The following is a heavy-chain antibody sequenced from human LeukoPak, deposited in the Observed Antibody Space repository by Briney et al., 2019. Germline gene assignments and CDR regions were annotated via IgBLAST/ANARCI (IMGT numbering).Heavy chain of an antibody. CDR1: GFIFSSYG. CDR3: ARAYSPTYYYDSSSYYYPGYFDY. V-gene: IGHV3-30*03. D-gene: IGHD3-22*01. Sequence: GGSLRLSCAASGFIFSSYGMHWVRQAPGKGLEWVAVISYDGSNKYYADSVKGRFTISRDNSKNTLYLQMNSLRAEDTAVYYCARAYSPTYYYDSSSYYYPGYFDYWGQGTLVTVSS. J-gene: IGHJ4*02. CDR2: ISYDGSNK.